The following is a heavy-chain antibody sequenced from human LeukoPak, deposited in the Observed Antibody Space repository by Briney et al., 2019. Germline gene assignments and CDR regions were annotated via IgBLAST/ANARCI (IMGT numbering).Heavy chain of an antibody. J-gene: IGHJ4*02. D-gene: IGHD2-21*01. CDR1: GGSISSYY. Sequence: SETLSLTCTVSGGSISSYYWSWIRQPPGKGLEWIGYIYYSGSTNYNPSLKSRVTISVDTSKNQFSLKLSSVTAADTAVYYCARQVRGEVDYWGQGTLVTVSS. V-gene: IGHV4-59*08. CDR2: IYYSGST. CDR3: ARQVRGEVDY.